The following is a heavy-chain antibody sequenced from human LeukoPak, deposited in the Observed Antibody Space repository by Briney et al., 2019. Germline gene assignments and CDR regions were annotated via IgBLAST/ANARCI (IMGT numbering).Heavy chain of an antibody. Sequence: ETLSLTCAVYGGSFSGYSWTWIRQPPGKGLEWIGEINHSGSTNYNPSLKSRVTISIDTSKNQFSLKLSSVTAADTAVYYCARGGGSYFGVAFDIWGQGTMVTVSS. V-gene: IGHV4-34*01. J-gene: IGHJ3*02. CDR1: GGSFSGYS. D-gene: IGHD1-26*01. CDR2: INHSGST. CDR3: ARGGGSYFGVAFDI.